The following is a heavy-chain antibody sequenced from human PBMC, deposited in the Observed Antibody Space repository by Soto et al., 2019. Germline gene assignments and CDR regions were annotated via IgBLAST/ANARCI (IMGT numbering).Heavy chain of an antibody. CDR1: GGSISSSSYY. J-gene: IGHJ5*02. Sequence: QLRLQESGPGLVKPSETLSLTCTVSGGSISSSSYYWGWIRQPPGKGLEWIGSIYYSGSTYYNPSLKSRVTISVDTTKNQFSLKLSSVTAADTAVYYCARQGGLVDFGVVTYWFDPWGQGTLVTVSS. V-gene: IGHV4-39*01. CDR2: IYYSGST. CDR3: ARQGGLVDFGVVTYWFDP. D-gene: IGHD3-3*01.